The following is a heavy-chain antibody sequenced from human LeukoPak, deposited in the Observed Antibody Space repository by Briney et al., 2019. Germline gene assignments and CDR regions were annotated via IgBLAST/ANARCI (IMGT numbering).Heavy chain of an antibody. V-gene: IGHV3-23*01. Sequence: GGSLRLSCAASGFTFSSYAMSWVRQAPGKGLEWVSAISGSGGSTYYADSVKGRFTISRDNSKNTLYLQMNSLRAEDTAVYYCAKSPNYDFWSGYYRGFVDYWGQGTLVTVSS. CDR2: ISGSGGST. CDR1: GFTFSSYA. CDR3: AKSPNYDFWSGYYRGFVDY. D-gene: IGHD3-3*01. J-gene: IGHJ4*02.